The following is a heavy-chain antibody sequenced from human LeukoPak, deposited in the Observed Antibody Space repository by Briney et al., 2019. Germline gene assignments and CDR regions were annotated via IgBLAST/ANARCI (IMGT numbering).Heavy chain of an antibody. CDR2: INHSRST. D-gene: IGHD2-2*01. CDR3: ARGMRYQLFNYGMDV. CDR1: GGSFSGYY. V-gene: IGHV4-34*01. Sequence: SETLSLTCAVYGGSFSGYYWSWIRQPPGKGLEWIGEINHSRSTNYNPSLKSRVTISVDTSKNQFSLKQSSVTAADTAVYYCARGMRYQLFNYGMDVWGQGTTVTVSS. J-gene: IGHJ6*02.